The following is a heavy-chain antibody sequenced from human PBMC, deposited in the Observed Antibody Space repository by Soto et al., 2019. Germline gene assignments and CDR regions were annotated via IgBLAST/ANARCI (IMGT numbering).Heavy chain of an antibody. CDR2: MSYDGTKE. J-gene: IGHJ4*02. CDR1: GFALSDYA. V-gene: IGHV3-30*04. CDR3: AKEFGSTWIDH. D-gene: IGHD6-13*01. Sequence: GGSLRLSCEASGFALSDYAMHWVRQAPGKGLEWVAAMSYDGTKEYYADSVKGRFTISRDSSRNTLFLQLNSLRAEDTAVYYCAKEFGSTWIDHWGEGTLVTVSS.